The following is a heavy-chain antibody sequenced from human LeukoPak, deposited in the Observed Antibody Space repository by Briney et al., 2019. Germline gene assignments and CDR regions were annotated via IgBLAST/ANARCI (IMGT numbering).Heavy chain of an antibody. D-gene: IGHD3-22*01. CDR2: IYYSGST. J-gene: IGHJ4*02. CDR3: ARVPLSRYYDSSGYYASFDY. Sequence: SETLSLTCTVSGGSISSSSYYWGWIRQPPGKGLEWIGSIYYSGSTYYNPSLKSRVTISVDTSKNQFSLKLSSVTAADAAVYYCARVPLSRYYDSSGYYASFDYWGQGTLVTVSS. V-gene: IGHV4-39*07. CDR1: GGSISSSSYY.